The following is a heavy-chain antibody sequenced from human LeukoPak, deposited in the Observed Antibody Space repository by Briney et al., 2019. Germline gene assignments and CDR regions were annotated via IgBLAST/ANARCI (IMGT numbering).Heavy chain of an antibody. CDR3: ARANFLYCSSTTCLFDY. CDR2: INPNSGDT. J-gene: IGHJ4*02. V-gene: IGHV1-2*02. D-gene: IGHD2-2*01. CDR1: GYTFIDYY. Sequence: ASVTVSFKASGYTFIDYYLHWVRQAPGQGFEWMGWINPNSGDTNYAQKFQGRVTMTRDTSISTAHMEMSRLRSDDTAVYYCARANFLYCSSTTCLFDYWGQGTLVTVAS.